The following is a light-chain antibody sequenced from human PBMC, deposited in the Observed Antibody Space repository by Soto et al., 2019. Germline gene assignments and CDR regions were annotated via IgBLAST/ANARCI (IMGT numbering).Light chain of an antibody. CDR3: ISYRSRSTPHYV. V-gene: IGLV2-14*03. CDR1: SSDVGGYNS. J-gene: IGLJ1*01. Sequence: QSALTQPASVSGSPGQSITIPCTGTSSDVGGYNSVSWYQQHPGKAHKLLIYGVTNRPSGVSDRFSGSKSGNTASLTISGLQAEDEADYYCISYRSRSTPHYVFGTGTKVTVL. CDR2: GVT.